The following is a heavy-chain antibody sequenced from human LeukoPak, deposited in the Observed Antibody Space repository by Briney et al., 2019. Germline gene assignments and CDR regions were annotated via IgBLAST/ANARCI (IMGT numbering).Heavy chain of an antibody. CDR2: IYYSGST. Sequence: SETLSLTCTVSGGSINSGDYYWSWIRQPPGKGLEWIGYIYYSGSTNYNPSLKSRVTISVDTSKNQFSLKLSSVTAADTAVYYCARHGDMVRDYYFDYWGQGTLVTVSS. CDR1: GGSINSGDYY. CDR3: ARHGDMVRDYYFDY. J-gene: IGHJ4*02. D-gene: IGHD3-10*01. V-gene: IGHV4-61*08.